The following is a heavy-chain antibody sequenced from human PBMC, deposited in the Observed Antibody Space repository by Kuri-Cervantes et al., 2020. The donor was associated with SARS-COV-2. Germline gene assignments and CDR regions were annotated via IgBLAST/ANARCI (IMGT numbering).Heavy chain of an antibody. D-gene: IGHD6-13*01. CDR2: ISAYNGNT. Sequence: ASVKVSCKASGYTFTSYYMHWVRQAPGQGLEWMGWISAYNGNTNYAQKLQGRVTMTTDTSTSTAYMELRSLRSDDTAVYYCARGGWSSSPAAAAGSYYYYYMDVWGKGTTVTVSS. CDR3: ARGGWSSSPAAAAGSYYYYYMDV. J-gene: IGHJ6*03. V-gene: IGHV1-18*04. CDR1: GYTFTSYY.